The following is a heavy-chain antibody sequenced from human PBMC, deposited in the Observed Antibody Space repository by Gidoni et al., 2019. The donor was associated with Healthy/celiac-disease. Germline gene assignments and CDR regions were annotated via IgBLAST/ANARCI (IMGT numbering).Heavy chain of an antibody. CDR2: IYYSGST. J-gene: IGHJ6*02. Sequence: QLQLQESGPGLVKPSETLSLTCTVSGGSISSSSYYWGWIRQPPGEGLEWLGSIYYSGSTYYNPSLKSRVTISVDTSKNQFSLKLSSVTAADTAVYYCARAKYYGMDVWGQGTTVTVSS. V-gene: IGHV4-39*07. CDR3: ARAKYYGMDV. CDR1: GGSISSSSYY.